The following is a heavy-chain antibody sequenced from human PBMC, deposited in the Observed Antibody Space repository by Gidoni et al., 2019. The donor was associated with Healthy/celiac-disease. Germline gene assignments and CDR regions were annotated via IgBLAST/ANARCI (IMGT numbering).Heavy chain of an antibody. CDR3: ARGSYEPFDY. CDR2: ISYDGSNK. V-gene: IGHV3-30-3*01. Sequence: QVQLVESGGGVVHTGRSLRPSCASSGFTFSSYAMHWVRQAPGKGLEWVAFISYDGSNKYYADSVKGRFTISRDNSKNTLYLQMNSLRAEDTAVYYCARGSYEPFDYWGQGTLVTVSS. D-gene: IGHD3-3*01. J-gene: IGHJ4*02. CDR1: GFTFSSYA.